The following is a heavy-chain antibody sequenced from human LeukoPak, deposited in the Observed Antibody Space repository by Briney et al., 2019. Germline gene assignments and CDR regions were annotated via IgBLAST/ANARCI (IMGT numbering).Heavy chain of an antibody. V-gene: IGHV4-59*01. CDR3: ARDRGYYDSSGYYQICYFDY. CDR2: IYYSGST. D-gene: IGHD3-22*01. J-gene: IGHJ4*02. Sequence: SETLSLTCTVSGGSISSYYWSWIRQPPGKGLEWIGYIYYSGSTNYNPSLKSRVTISVDTSKNQFSLKLSSVTAADTAVYYCARDRGYYDSSGYYQICYFDYWGQGTLVTVSS. CDR1: GGSISSYY.